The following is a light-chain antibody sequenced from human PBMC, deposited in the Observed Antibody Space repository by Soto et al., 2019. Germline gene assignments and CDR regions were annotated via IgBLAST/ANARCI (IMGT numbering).Light chain of an antibody. CDR1: QSVLNSLNNKNY. V-gene: IGKV4-1*01. CDR2: WAS. J-gene: IGKJ4*01. CDR3: QQYSSIPLT. Sequence: DIVMTQSPDSLAVSLGERATSNCKSSQSVLNSLNNKNYLAWYQQKPGQPPKMLIYWASTRELGVPDRFSGSGSGTDFTLTISSLQASDVAVYYCQQYSSIPLTFGGGTKVEIK.